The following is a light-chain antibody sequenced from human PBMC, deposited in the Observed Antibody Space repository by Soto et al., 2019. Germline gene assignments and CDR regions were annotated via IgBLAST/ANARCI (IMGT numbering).Light chain of an antibody. V-gene: IGLV2-14*03. CDR1: NNDGGGYNY. CDR2: DVS. Sequence: QPSLTQPASLSGAPGQSITSFLPGTNNDGGGYNYVSWYQHHPGKAPKLMIYDVSNRPSGVSNRFSGSKSGNTASLSISGLQPEDEADYYCSSYRTSNTRQIVCGTGTKVTAL. CDR3: SSYRTSNTRQIV. J-gene: IGLJ1*01.